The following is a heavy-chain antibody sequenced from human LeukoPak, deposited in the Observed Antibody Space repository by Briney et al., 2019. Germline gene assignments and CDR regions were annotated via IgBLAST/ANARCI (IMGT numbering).Heavy chain of an antibody. D-gene: IGHD2-2*01. Sequence: GASVKVSCKASGYTFTGYYMHWVRQAPGQGLEWMGWINPNSGGTNYAQKFQGRVTMTRDTSISTAYMELSRLRSDDTAVYYCARVYCSSTSCYSSWFDPWGQGTLVTVSS. CDR1: GYTFTGYY. J-gene: IGHJ5*02. V-gene: IGHV1-2*02. CDR2: INPNSGGT. CDR3: ARVYCSSTSCYSSWFDP.